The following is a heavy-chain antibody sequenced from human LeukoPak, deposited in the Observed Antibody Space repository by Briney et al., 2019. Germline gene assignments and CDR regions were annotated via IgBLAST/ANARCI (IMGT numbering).Heavy chain of an antibody. J-gene: IGHJ5*02. CDR3: ARDLALLWFGDPRGNWFDP. D-gene: IGHD3-10*01. V-gene: IGHV3-9*01. CDR2: ISWNSGSI. Sequence: GGSLRLSCAASGFTFDDYAMHWVRQAPGKGLEWVSGISWNSGSIGYADSVKGRFTISRDNAKNSLYLQMNSLRAEDTAVYYCARDLALLWFGDPRGNWFDPWGQGTLVTVSS. CDR1: GFTFDDYA.